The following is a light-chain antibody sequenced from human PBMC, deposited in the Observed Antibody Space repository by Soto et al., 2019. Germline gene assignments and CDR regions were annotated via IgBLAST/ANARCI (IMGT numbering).Light chain of an antibody. J-gene: IGLJ3*02. CDR3: ATWDDSLSGWV. V-gene: IGLV1-36*01. CDR1: SSNIGNNA. Sequence: QSVLTQPPSVSEAPRQRVTISCSGSSSNIGNNAVNWYQQLPGQAPKIVIYANNQRPSGVPDRFSGSKSGTSASLAISGLRSEDEADYYCATWDDSLSGWVFGGGTKVTVL. CDR2: ANN.